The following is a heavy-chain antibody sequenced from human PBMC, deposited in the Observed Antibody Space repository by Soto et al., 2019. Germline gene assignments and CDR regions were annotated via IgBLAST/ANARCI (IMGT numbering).Heavy chain of an antibody. Sequence: SETLSLTCAVYGGSFSGYYWSWIRQPPGKGLEWIGEINHSGSTNYNPSLKSRVTISVDTSKNQFSLKLSSVTAADTAVYYCARMSWDDYGDYVRFDYWGQGTLVPGS. CDR1: GGSFSGYY. D-gene: IGHD4-17*01. J-gene: IGHJ4*02. CDR3: ARMSWDDYGDYVRFDY. V-gene: IGHV4-34*01. CDR2: INHSGST.